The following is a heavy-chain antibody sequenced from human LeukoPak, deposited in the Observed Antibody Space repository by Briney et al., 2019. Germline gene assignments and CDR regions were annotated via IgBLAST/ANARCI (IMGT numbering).Heavy chain of an antibody. D-gene: IGHD2-8*01. CDR3: ARGSNIGLAY. CDR2: INHSGSN. V-gene: IGHV4-34*01. Sequence: SWTLSLTCAVYGGSFSGYYWSWIRQPPGKGLEWIGEINHSGSNNYNPSLKSRVTISVDTSKNQFSLKLSSVTAADTAVYYCARGSNIGLAYWGQGTLVTVSS. J-gene: IGHJ4*02. CDR1: GGSFSGYY.